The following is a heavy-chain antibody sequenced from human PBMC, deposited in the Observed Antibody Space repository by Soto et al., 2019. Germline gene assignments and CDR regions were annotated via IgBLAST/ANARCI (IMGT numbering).Heavy chain of an antibody. J-gene: IGHJ4*02. D-gene: IGHD3-22*01. CDR2: TYYRSKWYN. CDR1: GDSVSSNSAA. CDR3: ARDAPKITYYYDSSGHFDY. V-gene: IGHV6-1*01. Sequence: SQTLSLTCAISGDSVSSNSAAWNWIRQSPSRGLEWLGRTYYRSKWYNDYAVSVKSRITINPDTSENQFSLQLNSVTPEDTAVYYCARDAPKITYYYDSSGHFDYWGQGTLVTVSS.